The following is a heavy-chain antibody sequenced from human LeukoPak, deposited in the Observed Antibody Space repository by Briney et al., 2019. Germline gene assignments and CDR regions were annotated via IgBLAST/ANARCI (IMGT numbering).Heavy chain of an antibody. CDR2: IIPIFGIA. V-gene: IGHV1-69*04. Sequence: SVKVSCKASGGTFSSYAISWVRQAPGQGLEWMGRIIPIFGIANYAQKFQGRVAITADKSTSTAYMELSSLRSEDTAVYYCARSPTDSSGYPNPLFDIWGQGTMVTVSS. J-gene: IGHJ3*02. CDR3: ARSPTDSSGYPNPLFDI. CDR1: GGTFSSYA. D-gene: IGHD3-22*01.